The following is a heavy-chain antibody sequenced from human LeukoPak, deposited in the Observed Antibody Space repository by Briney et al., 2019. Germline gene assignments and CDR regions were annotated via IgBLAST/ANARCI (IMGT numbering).Heavy chain of an antibody. CDR3: ARHDWFDP. D-gene: IGHD3-3*01. CDR2: ISSSSSYT. Sequence: GESLRLSCAASGFSFSNYNMNWVRQAPGKGLEWVSSISSSSSYTYYADSVKGRFTISRDNSKNTLYLQMNSLRAEDTAVYYCARHDWFDPWGQGTLVTVSS. J-gene: IGHJ5*02. CDR1: GFSFSNYN. V-gene: IGHV3-21*04.